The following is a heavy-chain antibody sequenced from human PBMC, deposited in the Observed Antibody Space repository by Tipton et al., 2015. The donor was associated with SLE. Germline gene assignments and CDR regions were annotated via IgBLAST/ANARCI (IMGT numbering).Heavy chain of an antibody. J-gene: IGHJ4*02. Sequence: SLRLSCAASGFTFSSYAMHWVRQAPGKGLEWVAVISYDGSNKYYADSVKGRFTISRDNSKNTLYLQMNSLRAEDTAVYYCAKDLDSSGSFDYWGQGTLVTVSS. D-gene: IGHD3-22*01. V-gene: IGHV3-30-3*02. CDR2: ISYDGSNK. CDR3: AKDLDSSGSFDY. CDR1: GFTFSSYA.